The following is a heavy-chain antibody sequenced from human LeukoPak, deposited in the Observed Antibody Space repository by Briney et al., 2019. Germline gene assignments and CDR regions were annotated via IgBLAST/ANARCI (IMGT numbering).Heavy chain of an antibody. J-gene: IGHJ4*02. V-gene: IGHV3-48*03. Sequence: GGSLRLPCAASGFTFSSYEMNWVRQAPGKGLEWVSYISSSGSTIYYADSVKGRFTISRDNAKNSLYLQMNSLRAEDTAVYYCARGLRGAISDYWGQGTLVTVSS. CDR2: ISSSGSTI. D-gene: IGHD3-10*01. CDR1: GFTFSSYE. CDR3: ARGLRGAISDY.